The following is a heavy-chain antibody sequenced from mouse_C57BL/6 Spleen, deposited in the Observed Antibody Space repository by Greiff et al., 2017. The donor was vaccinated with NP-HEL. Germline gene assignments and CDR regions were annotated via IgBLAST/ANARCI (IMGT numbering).Heavy chain of an antibody. CDR1: GYTFTSYW. J-gene: IGHJ4*01. D-gene: IGHD3-2*02. Sequence: QVQLKQPGAELVRPGTSVKLSCKASGYTFTSYWMHWVKQRPGQGLEWIGVIDPSDSYTNYNQKFKGKATLTVDTSSSTAYMQLSSLTSEDSAVYYCAPAGKTAQADYAMDYWGQGTSVTVSS. CDR3: APAGKTAQADYAMDY. V-gene: IGHV1-59*01. CDR2: IDPSDSYT.